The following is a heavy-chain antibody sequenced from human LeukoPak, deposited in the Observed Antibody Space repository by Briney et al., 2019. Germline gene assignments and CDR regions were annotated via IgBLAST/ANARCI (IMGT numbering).Heavy chain of an antibody. CDR1: GFTLINYD. CDR2: ISTSSRYI. Sequence: GGSLRLSCAASGFTLINYDMNWVRQAPGKGLEWVSSISTSSRYIYYKDSVRGRFTISIDDAKNSLYLEMNSLRAEDTAVYYCARADCSSSTCYLRRIWLDPWGQGTLVTVSS. D-gene: IGHD2-2*01. V-gene: IGHV3-21*01. CDR3: ARADCSSSTCYLRRIWLDP. J-gene: IGHJ5*02.